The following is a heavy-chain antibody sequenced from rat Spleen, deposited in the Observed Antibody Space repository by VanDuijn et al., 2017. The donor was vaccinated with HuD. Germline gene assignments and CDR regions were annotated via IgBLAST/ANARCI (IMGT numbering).Heavy chain of an antibody. J-gene: IGHJ4*01. Sequence: EVKLLESGGGLVRPGGSMRLSCAASGFTFTDFYMNWIRQPAGKAPEWLGFSRDQANGYTTDYNPSVKGRFTISRDNTQNMLYLQMNTLRAEDTATYYCARGGRPGVMDAWGQGVSVTVSS. D-gene: IGHD1-4*01. CDR2: SRDQANGYTT. CDR3: ARGGRPGVMDA. V-gene: IGHV7-7*01. CDR1: GFTFTDFY.